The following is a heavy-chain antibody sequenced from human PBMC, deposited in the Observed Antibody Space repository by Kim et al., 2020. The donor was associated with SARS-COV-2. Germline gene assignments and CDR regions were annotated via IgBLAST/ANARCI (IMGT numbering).Heavy chain of an antibody. CDR2: IYYSGST. V-gene: IGHV4-59*13. Sequence: SETLSLTCTVSGGSISSYYWSWIRQPPGKGLEWIGYIYYSGSTNYNPSLKSRVTISVDTSKNQFSLKLSSVTAADTAVYYCARERMALDAFDIWGQGTMVTVSS. D-gene: IGHD5-12*01. CDR3: ARERMALDAFDI. CDR1: GGSISSYY. J-gene: IGHJ3*02.